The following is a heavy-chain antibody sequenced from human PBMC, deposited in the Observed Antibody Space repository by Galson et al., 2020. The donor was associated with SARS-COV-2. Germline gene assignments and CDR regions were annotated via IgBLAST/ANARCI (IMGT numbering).Heavy chain of an antibody. D-gene: IGHD4-17*01. CDR1: GTSISSGSYS. J-gene: IGHJ3*02. CDR2: IAHSGGT. Sequence: SETLSLTCAVSGTSISSGSYSWNWIRQPPGKGLEWIGYIAHSGGTYYNPSLKSRVTISGDRSKNQFSLRLSSVTAADTAVYYCARLHYGEYAPAAFGIWGPGTRFTVAS. CDR3: ARLHYGEYAPAAFGI. V-gene: IGHV4-30-2*01.